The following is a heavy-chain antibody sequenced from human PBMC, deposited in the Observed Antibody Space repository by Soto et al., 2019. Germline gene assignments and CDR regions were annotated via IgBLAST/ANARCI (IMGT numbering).Heavy chain of an antibody. J-gene: IGHJ4*02. D-gene: IGHD3-16*01. CDR2: IYDSAST. V-gene: IGHV4-59*01. Sequence: SETLSLTCTVSGGSISSYCWSWIRQPPGKGLEWIGYIYDSASTSYNHSLKSRVTISVDTSKNQFSLKLSSVTAADTAVYYCASSYPGLGPFDYWGQGTVVTVSS. CDR1: GGSISSYC. CDR3: ASSYPGLGPFDY.